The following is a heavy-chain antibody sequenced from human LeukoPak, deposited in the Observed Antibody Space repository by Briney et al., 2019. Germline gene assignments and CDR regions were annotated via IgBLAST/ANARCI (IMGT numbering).Heavy chain of an antibody. V-gene: IGHV3-11*05. Sequence: PGGSLRLSCTASGFTFSDYYMSWIRQAPGKGLEWLSYISDRSSYTDYADSVEGRFTISRDNARNSLFLQMNSLRAEDTAVYYCARERDGYNSVTFDYWGQGTLVTVSS. CDR2: ISDRSSYT. D-gene: IGHD5-24*01. J-gene: IGHJ4*02. CDR3: ARERDGYNSVTFDY. CDR1: GFTFSDYY.